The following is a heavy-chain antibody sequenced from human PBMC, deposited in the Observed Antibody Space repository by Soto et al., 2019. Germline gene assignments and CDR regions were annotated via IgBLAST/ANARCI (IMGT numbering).Heavy chain of an antibody. D-gene: IGHD5-18*01. CDR2: INGDESRT. CDR3: ARGPTGWYGYDY. CDR1: GFTFSSSW. V-gene: IGHV3-74*01. J-gene: IGHJ4*02. Sequence: EVHLVESGGGLVQPGGSLRLSCAASGFTFSSSWMHWVRQAPVKGLVWVSRINGDESRTNYADSVKGRFTISRDNAKNTLYLEMNSLRAEDTALYYCARGPTGWYGYDYWGQGTLVTVSS.